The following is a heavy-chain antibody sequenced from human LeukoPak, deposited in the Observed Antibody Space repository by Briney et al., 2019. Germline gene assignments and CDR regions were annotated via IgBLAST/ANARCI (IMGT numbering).Heavy chain of an antibody. Sequence: GGSLRLSCAASEFTFSSYAMSWVRQAPGKGLEWVSGISGSGDSTYYADSVKGRFTISRDNSKNTLYLQMNSLRAEDTAVYYCAKGGRCSGGSCYGEVLGWGQGTLVTVSS. CDR1: EFTFSSYA. J-gene: IGHJ4*02. D-gene: IGHD2-15*01. CDR2: ISGSGDST. V-gene: IGHV3-23*01. CDR3: AKGGRCSGGSCYGEVLG.